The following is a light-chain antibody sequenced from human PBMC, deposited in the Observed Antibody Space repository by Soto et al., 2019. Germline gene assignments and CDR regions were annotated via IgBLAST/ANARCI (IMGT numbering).Light chain of an antibody. CDR2: AAS. CDR3: LHDYNYPRT. CDR1: QGIRSE. J-gene: IGKJ1*01. Sequence: AIQMTQSPSSLSASVGDRVIITCRASQGIRSELAWYQQKPGKAPDLLIYAASTLQPGVPYRFIGSGSGTDFTLTISNLQPEDFATYYCLHDYNYPRTFGQGTKVEIK. V-gene: IGKV1-6*01.